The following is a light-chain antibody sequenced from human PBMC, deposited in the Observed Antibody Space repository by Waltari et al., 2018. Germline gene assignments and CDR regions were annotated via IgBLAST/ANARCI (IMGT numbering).Light chain of an antibody. Sequence: QSVLTQPPSVSGAPGQKVTIPCTGSSSTIGAGYDVHWYQQLPGTAPKLLIYGNSNRPSGVPDRFSGSKSGTSASLAITGLQAEDEADYYCQSYDSSLSGYVFGTGTKVTVL. CDR3: QSYDSSLSGYV. CDR1: SSTIGAGYD. V-gene: IGLV1-40*01. J-gene: IGLJ1*01. CDR2: GNS.